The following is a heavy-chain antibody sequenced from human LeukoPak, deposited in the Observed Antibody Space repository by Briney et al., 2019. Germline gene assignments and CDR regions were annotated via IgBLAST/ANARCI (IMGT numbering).Heavy chain of an antibody. CDR2: INAGNGNT. CDR1: GYTFTSYA. D-gene: IGHD4-11*01. Sequence: ASVKVSCKASGYTFTSYAMHWVRQAPGQRLEWMGWINAGNGNTKYSQKFQGRVTITRDTSAGTAYMELSSLRSEDTAVYYCARAPTVTTYYYYMDVWGKGTTVTVSS. CDR3: ARAPTVTTYYYYMDV. J-gene: IGHJ6*03. V-gene: IGHV1-3*01.